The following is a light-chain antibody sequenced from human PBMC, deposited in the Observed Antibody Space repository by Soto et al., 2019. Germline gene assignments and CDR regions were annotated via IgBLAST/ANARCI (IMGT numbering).Light chain of an antibody. CDR3: SSYTSSSRYV. CDR2: EVS. Sequence: QSVLTQPASVSVSPGQSITISCTGTSSDVGGYNYVSWYQQHPGKAPKLMIYEVSNRPSGVSNRFSGSKSGNTASLTTSGLQAEDEADYYCSSYTSSSRYVFGTGTKATVL. V-gene: IGLV2-14*01. J-gene: IGLJ1*01. CDR1: SSDVGGYNY.